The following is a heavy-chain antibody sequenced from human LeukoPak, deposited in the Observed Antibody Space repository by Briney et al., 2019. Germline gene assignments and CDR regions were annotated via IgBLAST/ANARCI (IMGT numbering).Heavy chain of an antibody. D-gene: IGHD1-26*01. Sequence: SETLSLTCTVSGGSICSYYRSWIRQPAGKGLECIGRIYTSGSTNYNASLKSRVSMSVDTSKNQFSLKLSSVTAADTAVFYCARENSGSYREFDYWGQGTLVTVSS. CDR3: ARENSGSYREFDY. V-gene: IGHV4-4*07. CDR1: GGSICSYY. J-gene: IGHJ4*02. CDR2: IYTSGST.